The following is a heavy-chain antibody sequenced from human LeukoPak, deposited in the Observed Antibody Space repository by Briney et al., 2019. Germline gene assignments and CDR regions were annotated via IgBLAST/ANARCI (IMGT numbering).Heavy chain of an antibody. J-gene: IGHJ5*02. Sequence: SETLSLPCTVSGGSITSSFWRWIRQPPGKGLEGIRCLYCSGSTNYNPCLKSRVTISVDTSKNQISLKLRSVTAADTAIYYCARRQQTGGDNGLHNWFDPWGQGTLVTVSS. D-gene: IGHD2-21*01. CDR3: ARRQQTGGDNGLHNWFDP. CDR1: GGSITSSF. CDR2: LYCSGST. V-gene: IGHV4-59*08.